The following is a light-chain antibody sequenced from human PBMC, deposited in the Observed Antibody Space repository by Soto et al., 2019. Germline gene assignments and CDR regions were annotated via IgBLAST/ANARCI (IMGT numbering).Light chain of an antibody. CDR2: GAS. CDR1: QSVDRY. J-gene: IGKJ2*01. CDR3: QQYGRT. Sequence: EIVMTQSPATLSVSPGERATLSCRASQSVDRYLAWYQEKPGQAPRLLIFGASTRATGISDRFRGSGSGTDFILTINRLEPEDFAVYYCQQYGRTFGQGTKVDIK. V-gene: IGKV3-20*01.